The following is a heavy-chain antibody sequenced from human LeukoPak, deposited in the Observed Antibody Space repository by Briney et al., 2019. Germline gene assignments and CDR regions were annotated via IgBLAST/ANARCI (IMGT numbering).Heavy chain of an antibody. J-gene: IGHJ4*02. CDR1: GGSFSGYY. CDR3: ARRGYGSGSFNRYYFDY. CDR2: IYYSGST. V-gene: IGHV4-59*08. D-gene: IGHD3-10*01. Sequence: SETLSLTCAVYGGSFSGYYWSWIRQSPGKGLEWIGYIYYSGSTNYNPSLKSRVTISVDTSKNQFSLKLSSVTAADTAVYYCARRGYGSGSFNRYYFDYWGQGTLVTVSS.